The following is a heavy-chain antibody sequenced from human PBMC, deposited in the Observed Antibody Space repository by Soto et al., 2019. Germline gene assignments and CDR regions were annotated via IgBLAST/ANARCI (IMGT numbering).Heavy chain of an antibody. Sequence: SETLSLTCAVYGGSFSGYYWSWIRQPPGKGLEWIGEINHSGSTNYNPSLKSRVTISVDTSKNQFSLKLSSVTAADTAVYYCARKGSIGWFDPWGQGTLVNVSS. V-gene: IGHV4-34*01. CDR2: INHSGST. CDR3: ARKGSIGWFDP. CDR1: GGSFSGYY. J-gene: IGHJ5*02. D-gene: IGHD3-22*01.